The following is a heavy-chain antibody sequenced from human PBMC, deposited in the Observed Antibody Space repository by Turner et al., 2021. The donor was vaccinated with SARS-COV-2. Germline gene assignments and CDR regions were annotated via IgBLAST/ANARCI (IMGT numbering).Heavy chain of an antibody. CDR1: GYTLIELS. V-gene: IGHV1-24*01. Sequence: QVQLVQSGAEVKKPGAAVTVTCKVSGYTLIELSIHWVRQAPGKVLEWMGGVDPEDGETNYAQKFQGRGTMTEDTSTDAAYMELSSLRSEDTAVYYCATEPANYYDSSGSKGFYYYYYGMDVWGQGTTVTVSS. D-gene: IGHD3-22*01. CDR2: VDPEDGET. CDR3: ATEPANYYDSSGSKGFYYYYYGMDV. J-gene: IGHJ6*02.